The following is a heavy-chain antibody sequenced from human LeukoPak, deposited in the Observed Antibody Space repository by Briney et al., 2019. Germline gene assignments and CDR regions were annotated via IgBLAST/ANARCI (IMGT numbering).Heavy chain of an antibody. V-gene: IGHV3-15*01. CDR2: IKSKTDGGTT. CDR3: TTSGIAAAAVY. Sequence: GGSLRLSCAASGFSFSDFYMDWVRQAPGKGLEWVGRIKSKTDGGTTDYAAPVKGRFTISRDDSKNTVYLQMNSLKTEDTAVYYCTTSGIAAAAVYWGQGTLVTVSS. D-gene: IGHD6-13*01. CDR1: GFSFSDFY. J-gene: IGHJ4*02.